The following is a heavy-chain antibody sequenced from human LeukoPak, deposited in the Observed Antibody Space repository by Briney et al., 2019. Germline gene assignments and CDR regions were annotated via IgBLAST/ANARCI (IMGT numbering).Heavy chain of an antibody. CDR2: ISSSSSYI. Sequence: GGSLRLSCAASGFTFSSYSMNWVRQAPGKGLEWVSSISSSSSYIYYADSVKGRFTISRDNAKNSLYLQMNSLRAEDTAVYYCARDNIVVVPAAMGSRWFDPWGQGTLVTVSS. V-gene: IGHV3-21*01. CDR3: ARDNIVVVPAAMGSRWFDP. J-gene: IGHJ5*02. CDR1: GFTFSSYS. D-gene: IGHD2-2*01.